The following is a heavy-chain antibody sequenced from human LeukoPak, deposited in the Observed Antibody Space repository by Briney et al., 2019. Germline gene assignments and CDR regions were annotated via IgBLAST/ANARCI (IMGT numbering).Heavy chain of an antibody. CDR3: ARDQGGATRIDY. J-gene: IGHJ4*02. Sequence: GGSLRLSCAASGFTFNTYWMHWVRQAPGKGQVWVSRINSDGRSTSYADSVKGRFTISRDNAKKTLYLQMNSLRVEETAVYYCARDQGGATRIDYWGQGTLVTVSS. D-gene: IGHD1-26*01. V-gene: IGHV3-74*01. CDR2: INSDGRST. CDR1: GFTFNTYW.